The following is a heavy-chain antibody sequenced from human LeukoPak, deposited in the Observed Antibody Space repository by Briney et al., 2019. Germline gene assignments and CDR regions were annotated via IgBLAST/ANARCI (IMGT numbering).Heavy chain of an antibody. CDR3: ALRRSSGWPYYFDY. CDR1: GFTFSSYG. Sequence: GGSLRLSCAASGFTFSSYGMSWVRQAPGKGLEWVSYISTTGTIIYYADSVKGRFTISRDNAKNLLYLQMNSLRAEDTAVYYCALRRSSGWPYYFDYWGQGTLVTVSS. J-gene: IGHJ4*02. CDR2: ISTTGTII. D-gene: IGHD6-19*01. V-gene: IGHV3-48*04.